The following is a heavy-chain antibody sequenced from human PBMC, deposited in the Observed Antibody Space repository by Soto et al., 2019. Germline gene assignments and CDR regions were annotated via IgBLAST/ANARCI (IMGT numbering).Heavy chain of an antibody. CDR1: GYSFTSYW. Sequence: GESLKISCKGSGYSFTSYWIGWVRQMPGKGLEWMGIIYPGDSDTGYSPSFQGQVTISADKSISTAYLQWSSLRSEDTAVYYCAREIFGVVMLYYYYGMDVWGQGTTVTVSS. J-gene: IGHJ6*02. V-gene: IGHV5-51*01. D-gene: IGHD3-3*01. CDR2: IYPGDSDT. CDR3: AREIFGVVMLYYYYGMDV.